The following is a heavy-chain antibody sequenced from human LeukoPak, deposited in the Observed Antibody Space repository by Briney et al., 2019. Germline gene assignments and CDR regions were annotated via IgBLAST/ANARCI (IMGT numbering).Heavy chain of an antibody. V-gene: IGHV1-2*02. CDR3: ARDKVDYYGSGSLQSYYYYGMDV. Sequence: GASVRVSCKASGYTFTGYYMHWVRQAPGQGLEWMGWINPNRGGTNYAQKFQGRVTMTRDTSISTAYMELSRLRSDDTAVYYCARDKVDYYGSGSLQSYYYYGMDVWGQGTTVTVSS. CDR2: INPNRGGT. D-gene: IGHD3-10*01. J-gene: IGHJ6*02. CDR1: GYTFTGYY.